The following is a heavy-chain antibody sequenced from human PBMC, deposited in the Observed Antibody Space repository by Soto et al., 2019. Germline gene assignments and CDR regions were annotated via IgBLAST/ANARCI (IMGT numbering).Heavy chain of an antibody. CDR1: GYTFTSYA. J-gene: IGHJ3*02. D-gene: IGHD7-27*01. Sequence: ASVKVSCKASGYTFTSYAMHWVRQAPGQRLEWMGWINAGNGNTKYSQKFQVRVTITRDTSASTAYMELSSLRSEDTAVYYCARVNWGFYAFDIWGQGTMVTVSS. CDR3: ARVNWGFYAFDI. V-gene: IGHV1-3*01. CDR2: INAGNGNT.